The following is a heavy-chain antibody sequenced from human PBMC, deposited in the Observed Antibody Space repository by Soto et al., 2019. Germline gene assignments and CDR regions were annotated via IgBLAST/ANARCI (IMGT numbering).Heavy chain of an antibody. J-gene: IGHJ6*02. CDR3: ATARAGTPYYSYYTMDV. V-gene: IGHV3-66*01. CDR2: LYRGDSI. Sequence: EVQLVASGGGLVQPGGSLRLSCAASGFTASSNYMSCVRQAPGRGLERVLVLYRGDSIYYAESVKGRFTISSDNTRATVYLQMNRLRKEHTAVYYCATARAGTPYYSYYTMDVWGQGTTVTVSS. D-gene: IGHD6-13*01. CDR1: GFTASSNY.